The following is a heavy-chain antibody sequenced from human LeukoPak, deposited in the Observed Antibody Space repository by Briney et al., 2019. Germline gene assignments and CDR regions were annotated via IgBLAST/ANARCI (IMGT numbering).Heavy chain of an antibody. CDR1: GFTISIYA. D-gene: IGHD6-19*01. Sequence: PGGSLRLSCAASGFTISIYAMSWVRQAPGKGLEWVSVINSNGGTAHYAGSVRGRFTISRDNSKNIVSLQMKSLRADDTAIYFCVRDRGSGWYYMDLWGQGTLVTVSS. V-gene: IGHV3-23*01. CDR2: INSNGGTA. J-gene: IGHJ4*02. CDR3: VRDRGSGWYYMDL.